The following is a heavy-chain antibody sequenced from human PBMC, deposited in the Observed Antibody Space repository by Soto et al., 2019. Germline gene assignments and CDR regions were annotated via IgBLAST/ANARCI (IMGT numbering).Heavy chain of an antibody. CDR3: ARGNRGSWSYAEDYYDYGMDV. J-gene: IGHJ6*02. CDR1: GFTFSNYA. D-gene: IGHD3-10*01. V-gene: IGHV3-30-3*01. CDR2: ISYDGSNK. Sequence: QVQLVESGGGVVQPGRSLRLSCAASGFTFSNYAMHWVRQAPGKGLEWVAVISYDGSNKYYADSVKGRFTISRDNSKNTLSLQMSSLRAEDTAVYYCARGNRGSWSYAEDYYDYGMDVWGQGTTVTVS.